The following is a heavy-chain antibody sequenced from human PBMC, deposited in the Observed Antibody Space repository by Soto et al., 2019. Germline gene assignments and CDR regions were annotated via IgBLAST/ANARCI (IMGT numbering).Heavy chain of an antibody. D-gene: IGHD6-6*01. J-gene: IGHJ4*02. CDR1: GGTFSSYA. CDR3: ARALGSSSSEGYDY. CDR2: ISAYNGNT. Sequence: QVQLVQSGAEVKKPGSSVKVSCKASGGTFSSYAISWVRQAPGQGLEWMGGISAYNGNTNYAQKLQGRVTMTTATSTSTAYMELRSLRSDDTAVYYCARALGSSSSEGYDYWGQGTLVTVSS. V-gene: IGHV1-18*01.